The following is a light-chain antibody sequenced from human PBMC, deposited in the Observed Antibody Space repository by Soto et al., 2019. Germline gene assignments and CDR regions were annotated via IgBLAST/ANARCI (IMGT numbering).Light chain of an antibody. J-gene: IGKJ4*01. CDR1: QRVSSSY. CDR3: QHYGSLVLT. CDR2: GAS. V-gene: IGKV3-20*01. Sequence: EIVLTQSPGTLSLSPGERATLSCRASQRVSSSYLAWYQQKPGQAPRLLSYGASSRATGIPDRFSGSGSGADFTLTISRLEPEDFAVYYCQHYGSLVLTFGGGTKLEIK.